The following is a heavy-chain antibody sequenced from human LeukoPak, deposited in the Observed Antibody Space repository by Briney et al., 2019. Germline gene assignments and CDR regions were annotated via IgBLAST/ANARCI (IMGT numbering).Heavy chain of an antibody. CDR3: ARGARKYDFWSGYYTPFDY. V-gene: IGHV1-3*01. J-gene: IGHJ4*02. D-gene: IGHD3-3*01. CDR1: GYTFTGYY. CDR2: INAGNGNT. Sequence: APVKVSCKASGYTFTGYYMHWVRQAPGQRLEWMGWINAGNGNTKYSQKFQGRVTITRDTSASTAYMELSSLRSEDTAVYYCARGARKYDFWSGYYTPFDYWGQGTLVTVSS.